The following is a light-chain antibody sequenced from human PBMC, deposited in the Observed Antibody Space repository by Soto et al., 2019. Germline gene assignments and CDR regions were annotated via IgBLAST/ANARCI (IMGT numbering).Light chain of an antibody. CDR1: LSVANY. V-gene: IGKV1-39*01. CDR2: AAS. J-gene: IGKJ4*01. CDR3: QQSHTLPFT. Sequence: DIQMTQSPSSLSASVGDRVTITCRANLSVANYLHWYQQKSGRVPKLLIYAASNLQRGVPSRFSGGGSGTDFSLTISSLRLEDFATYFCQQSHTLPFTFGGGTKVEIE.